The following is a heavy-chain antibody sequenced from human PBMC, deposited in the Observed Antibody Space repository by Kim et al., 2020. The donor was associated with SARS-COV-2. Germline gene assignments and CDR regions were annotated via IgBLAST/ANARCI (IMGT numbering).Heavy chain of an antibody. D-gene: IGHD6-13*01. CDR1: GFTFSSDW. J-gene: IGHJ3*02. V-gene: IGHV3-74*01. CDR2: INSDVSST. CDR3: ARDSSSWYDTDAFDI. Sequence: GGSRRLSCSASGFTFSSDWMHWVRQAPGKVLVWVSRINSDVSSTSYADSVKGRFTISRDNAKNTLYLQMNSLRAEDTAVYYCARDSSSWYDTDAFDIWG.